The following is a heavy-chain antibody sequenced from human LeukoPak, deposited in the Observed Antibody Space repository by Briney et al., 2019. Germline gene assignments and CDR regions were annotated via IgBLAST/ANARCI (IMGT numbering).Heavy chain of an antibody. D-gene: IGHD1-26*01. CDR2: ITSTSDAI. CDR3: ASFPWDLRPT. J-gene: IGHJ4*02. CDR1: GFPFSTYS. Sequence: GGSLRLSCVTSGFPFSTYSMNWVRQAPGKGLEWLSYITSTSDAIYYADSVKGRFTISRDNAKNSLYLQMNSLRAEDTAVYYCASFPWDLRPTWGQGTLVSVAS. V-gene: IGHV3-48*01.